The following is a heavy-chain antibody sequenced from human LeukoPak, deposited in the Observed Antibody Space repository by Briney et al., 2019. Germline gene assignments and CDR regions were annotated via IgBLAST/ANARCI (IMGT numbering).Heavy chain of an antibody. Sequence: ASVKVSCKASGGTFSRYGINWVRQAPGQGLEWMGGIIPIFGAANYAQKFQGRVTITADTSTNTAYMELGSLRSEDAAVYYCARAARTLFGVFIIAAFDIWGQGTVVTVSS. D-gene: IGHD3-3*01. V-gene: IGHV1-69*06. J-gene: IGHJ3*02. CDR1: GGTFSRYG. CDR2: IIPIFGAA. CDR3: ARAARTLFGVFIIAAFDI.